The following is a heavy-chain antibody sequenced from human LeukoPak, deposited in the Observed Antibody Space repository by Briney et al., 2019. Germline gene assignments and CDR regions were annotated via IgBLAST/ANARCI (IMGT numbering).Heavy chain of an antibody. CDR3: ARGRGGGGSSNNWFDP. CDR2: IYYSGST. V-gene: IGHV4-59*01. Sequence: PSETLSLTCTVSGGSMSSYYWSWIRQPPGKGLEWIGYIYYSGSTNYNPSLKSRVTISVDTSKNQFSLKLSSVTAADTAVYYCARGRGGGGSSNNWFDPWGQGTLVTVSS. D-gene: IGHD2-15*01. J-gene: IGHJ5*02. CDR1: GGSMSSYY.